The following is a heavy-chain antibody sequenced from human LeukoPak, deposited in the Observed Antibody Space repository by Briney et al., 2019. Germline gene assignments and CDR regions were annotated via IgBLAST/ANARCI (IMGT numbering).Heavy chain of an antibody. V-gene: IGHV4-39*07. CDR3: ARVAVAGTVSFDY. J-gene: IGHJ4*02. CDR2: IYYSGST. Sequence: KPSETLSLTCTVSGGSISSSSYYWGWIRQPPGKGLEWIGSIYYSGSTYYNPSLKSRVTISVDTSKNQFSLKLSSVTAADTAVYYCARVAVAGTVSFDYWGQGTLVTVSS. D-gene: IGHD6-19*01. CDR1: GGSISSSSYY.